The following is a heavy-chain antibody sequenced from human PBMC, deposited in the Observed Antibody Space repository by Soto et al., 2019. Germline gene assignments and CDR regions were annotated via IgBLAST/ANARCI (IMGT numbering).Heavy chain of an antibody. CDR1: GYTFTSYG. Sequence: QVQLVQSGTEVKKPGSSVKVSCKASGYTFTSYGISWVRQAPGQGLEWMGWISAYNGNTNYAQKLQGRVTMTTDTSTSTAYMELRSLRSDDTAVYYCARGPIVFYYDSSGYYSRAGDFDYWGQGTLVTVSS. J-gene: IGHJ4*02. V-gene: IGHV1-18*04. D-gene: IGHD3-22*01. CDR2: ISAYNGNT. CDR3: ARGPIVFYYDSSGYYSRAGDFDY.